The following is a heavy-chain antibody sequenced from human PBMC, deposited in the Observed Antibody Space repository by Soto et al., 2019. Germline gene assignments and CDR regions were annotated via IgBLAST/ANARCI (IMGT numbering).Heavy chain of an antibody. D-gene: IGHD6-6*01. CDR2: IYHSGST. Sequence: PWETLSLTCAVSGGSISSSNWWSWVRQPPGKGLEWIGEIYHSGSTNYNPSLKSRVTISVDKSKNQFSLKLSSVTAADTAVYYCASRSSSSSPFDYWGQGTLVTVSS. CDR3: ASRSSSSSPFDY. J-gene: IGHJ4*02. V-gene: IGHV4-4*02. CDR1: GGSISSSNW.